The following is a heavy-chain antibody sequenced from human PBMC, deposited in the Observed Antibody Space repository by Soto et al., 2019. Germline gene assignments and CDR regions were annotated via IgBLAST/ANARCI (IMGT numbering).Heavy chain of an antibody. Sequence: GGSLRLSCAASGFTFSNYAMHCVRQAPGKELEWVAIIWSDVSKEYYRDSVKGRFTISRDNSKNTLYLQMNSLRAEDTAVYYCAREYLDVLNGPGNYYGMDVWGQGTTVTVSS. J-gene: IGHJ6*02. CDR3: AREYLDVLNGPGNYYGMDV. V-gene: IGHV3-33*01. D-gene: IGHD3-9*01. CDR2: IWSDVSKE. CDR1: GFTFSNYA.